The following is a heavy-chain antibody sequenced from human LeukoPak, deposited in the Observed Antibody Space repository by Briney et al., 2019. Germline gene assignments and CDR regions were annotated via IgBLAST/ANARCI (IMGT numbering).Heavy chain of an antibody. Sequence: SETLSLTCTVSGGSISSGGYYWSWTRQPPGKGLEWIGYIYYSGSTYYNPSLKSRVTISVDTSKDQFSLKLSSVTAADTAVYYCARYSSSWPRRYNWFDPWGQGTLVTVSS. V-gene: IGHV4-30-2*01. J-gene: IGHJ5*02. CDR3: ARYSSSWPRRYNWFDP. D-gene: IGHD6-13*01. CDR1: GGSISSGGYY. CDR2: IYYSGST.